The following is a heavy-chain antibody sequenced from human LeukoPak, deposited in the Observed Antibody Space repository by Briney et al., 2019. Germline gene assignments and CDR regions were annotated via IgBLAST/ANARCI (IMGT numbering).Heavy chain of an antibody. Sequence: GESLRLSCAASEFTFSSYSMTWVRQAPGKGLEWVSSISGNSRYIYYADSMRGRFTISRDNAKNSLYLQMNSLKPEDTAVYYCARVAEAAAFDSWGQGTLVTVSS. D-gene: IGHD6-13*01. CDR1: EFTFSSYS. CDR3: ARVAEAAAFDS. V-gene: IGHV3-21*06. CDR2: ISGNSRYI. J-gene: IGHJ4*02.